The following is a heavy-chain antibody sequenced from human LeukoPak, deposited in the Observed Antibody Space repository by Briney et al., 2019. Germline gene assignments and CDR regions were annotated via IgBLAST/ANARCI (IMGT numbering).Heavy chain of an antibody. D-gene: IGHD1-26*01. V-gene: IGHV5-51*01. CDR3: ARPPGVGATSFDY. J-gene: IGHJ4*02. CDR2: IFPADSDT. Sequence: GESLKISCKGSVYSFSNYWIAWVRRMPGKGLEWMGIIFPADSDTRYSPSLQGQVTISVDKSINTAYLQWSSLKASDSAMYYCARPPGVGATSFDYWGQGTLVTVCS. CDR1: VYSFSNYW.